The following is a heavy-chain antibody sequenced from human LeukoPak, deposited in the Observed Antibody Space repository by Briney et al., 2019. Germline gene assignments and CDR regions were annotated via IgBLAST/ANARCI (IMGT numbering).Heavy chain of an antibody. V-gene: IGHV2-5*01. CDR1: GFSLSTSGVG. CDR2: IYWNDDK. CDR3: ARRPQGYDSSGSIFDY. Sequence: SGPTLVKPTQTLTLTCTFSGFSLSTSGVGVGWIRQPPGKALEWLALIYWNDDKRYSPSLKSRLTITKDTSKNQVVLTMTNMDPVDTATYYCARRPQGYDSSGSIFDYWGQGTLVTVSS. D-gene: IGHD3-22*01. J-gene: IGHJ4*02.